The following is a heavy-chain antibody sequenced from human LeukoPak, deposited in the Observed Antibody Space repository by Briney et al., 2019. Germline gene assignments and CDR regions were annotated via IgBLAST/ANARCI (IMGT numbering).Heavy chain of an antibody. CDR2: INPSGGST. CDR3: ARDSPLRGYYYDSSGAPRVFDY. CDR1: GYTFTSYY. J-gene: IGHJ4*02. Sequence: ASVKVSCKASGYTFTSYYMHWVRQAPGQGLEWMGLINPSGGSTNYAQTFQGRVTMTRDTSTSTVYMELSSLRSEDTAVYYCARDSPLRGYYYDSSGAPRVFDYWGQGTLVTVSS. V-gene: IGHV1-46*01. D-gene: IGHD3-22*01.